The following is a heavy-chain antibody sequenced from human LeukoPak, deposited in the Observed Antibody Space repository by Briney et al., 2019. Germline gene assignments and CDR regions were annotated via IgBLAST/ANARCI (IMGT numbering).Heavy chain of an antibody. CDR2: ISGSGGST. CDR1: GFTFSSYA. CDR3: AKVKSATTVTTFTDY. Sequence: PGRSLRLSCAASGFTFSSYAMSWVRQAPGKGLEWVSAISGSGGSTYYADSVKGRFTISRDNSKNTLYLQMNSLRAEDTAVYYCAKVKSATTVTTFTDYWGQGTLVTVSS. D-gene: IGHD4-17*01. V-gene: IGHV3-23*01. J-gene: IGHJ4*02.